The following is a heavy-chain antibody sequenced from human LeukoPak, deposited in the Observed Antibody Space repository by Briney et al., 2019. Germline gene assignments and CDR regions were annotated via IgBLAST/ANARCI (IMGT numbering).Heavy chain of an antibody. V-gene: IGHV1-2*02. D-gene: IGHD2-2*01. CDR2: INPNSGGT. CDR1: GYTFTGYY. J-gene: IGHJ5*02. CDR3: AIQLDEEDIVVVPANNWFDP. Sequence: EASVKVSCKASGYTFTGYYMHWVRQAPGQGLEWMGWINPNSGGTNYAQKFQGRVTMTRDTSISTAYMELSRLRSDDTAVYYCAIQLDEEDIVVVPANNWFDPWGQGTLVTVSS.